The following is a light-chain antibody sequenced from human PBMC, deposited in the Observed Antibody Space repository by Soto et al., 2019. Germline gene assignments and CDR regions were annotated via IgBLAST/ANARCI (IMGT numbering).Light chain of an antibody. CDR2: EAS. J-gene: IGKJ4*01. V-gene: IGKV3-11*01. Sequence: EIVLTQSPATLSLSPGETATLSCRASQSVSNYVAWYQHKPGQAPRLLIYEASKRDIGIPDRFSGSGFGTHFTLTIRSLEPEDFAVYFCLQRSAWPRGTFGGGTKVEVK. CDR3: LQRSAWPRGT. CDR1: QSVSNY.